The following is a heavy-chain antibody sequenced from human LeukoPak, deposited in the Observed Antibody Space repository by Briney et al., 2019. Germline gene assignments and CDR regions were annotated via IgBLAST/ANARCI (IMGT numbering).Heavy chain of an antibody. CDR1: GFTFSSYR. CDR3: ARDPVMTMVAPDY. J-gene: IGHJ4*02. Sequence: GSLRLSCAASGFTFSSYRMNWVRQAPGKGLEWVSSISSSSSYIYYADSVKGRFTISRDNAKNSLYLQMNSLRAEDTAVYYCARDPVMTMVAPDYWGQGTLVTVSS. CDR2: ISSSSSYI. V-gene: IGHV3-21*01. D-gene: IGHD4/OR15-4a*01.